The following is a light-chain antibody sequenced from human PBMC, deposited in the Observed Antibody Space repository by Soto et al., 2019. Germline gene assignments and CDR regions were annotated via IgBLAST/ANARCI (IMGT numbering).Light chain of an antibody. J-gene: IGKJ1*01. CDR3: QQYNST. Sequence: DTQLTQSPSTLSAFVGDRVTITRRASQSISNWLAWYQQKPGKAPKLLIYKASSLESGVPSRFSGSGSGTEFTLTISSLQPDDFATYYCQQYNSTFGQGTKVEIK. CDR1: QSISNW. CDR2: KAS. V-gene: IGKV1-5*03.